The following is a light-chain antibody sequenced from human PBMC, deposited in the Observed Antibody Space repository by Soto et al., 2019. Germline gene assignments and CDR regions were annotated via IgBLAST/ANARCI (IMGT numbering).Light chain of an antibody. V-gene: IGKV1-33*01. CDR3: QQYDNLPLT. J-gene: IGKJ4*01. CDR1: QDISNY. Sequence: DIQMTQSTSSLSASVGDRVTITCQASQDISNYFNWYQQKPGKAPQLLIYDASNLETGVTSRFSGSGSGTDFTFAISSLQPEDIATYYCQQYDNLPLTFGGGTKVEIK. CDR2: DAS.